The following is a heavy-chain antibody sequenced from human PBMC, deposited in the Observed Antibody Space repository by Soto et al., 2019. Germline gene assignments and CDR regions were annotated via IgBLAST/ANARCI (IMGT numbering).Heavy chain of an antibody. Sequence: QVQLVESGGGVVQPGRSLRLSCAASGFTLSSKGMHWVRQAPGKGLEWVAVISRDGSTKYYADSVKGRFTISRDNSKNTLYVEMNSLRADDTAVYYCTGEVASGYWGQGTLVTVSS. CDR2: ISRDGSTK. D-gene: IGHD2-8*02. J-gene: IGHJ4*02. CDR3: TGEVASGY. CDR1: GFTLSSKG. V-gene: IGHV3-30*03.